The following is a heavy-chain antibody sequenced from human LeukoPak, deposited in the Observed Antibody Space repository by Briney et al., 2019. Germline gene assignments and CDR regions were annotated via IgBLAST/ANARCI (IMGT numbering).Heavy chain of an antibody. CDR1: GFTFSSYG. Sequence: GGSLRLSCAASGFTFSSYGMHWVRQAPGKGLEWVAVISYDGSNKYYADSVKGRFTISRDNSKNTLYLQMNSLRAEDTAVYYCARGRIAVTATDYWGQGTLVTVSS. CDR3: ARGRIAVTATDY. V-gene: IGHV3-30*03. J-gene: IGHJ4*02. CDR2: ISYDGSNK. D-gene: IGHD6-19*01.